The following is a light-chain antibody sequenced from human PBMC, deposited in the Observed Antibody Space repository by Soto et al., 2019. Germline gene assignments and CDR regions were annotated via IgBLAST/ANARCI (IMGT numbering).Light chain of an antibody. J-gene: IGKJ1*01. Sequence: EIVMTQSPATLSVSPGERATLSCRASQSVSSNLAWYQQKPGRAPRLLIYGASTRATGIPARFSGSRSGTEFTLTISSLQSEDFAVYYCQQYNNLPRTFGQGTKVEIK. CDR1: QSVSSN. CDR2: GAS. CDR3: QQYNNLPRT. V-gene: IGKV3-15*01.